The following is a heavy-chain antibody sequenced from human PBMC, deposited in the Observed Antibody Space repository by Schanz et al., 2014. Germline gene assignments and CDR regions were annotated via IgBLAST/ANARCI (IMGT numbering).Heavy chain of an antibody. V-gene: IGHV1-18*01. CDR2: ISAYNGNT. J-gene: IGHJ4*02. D-gene: IGHD3-9*01. CDR1: GYTFTSYG. CDR3: ARDAADFYDILTEEDY. Sequence: QVQLVQSGAEVKKPGASVKVSCKASGYTFTSYGIIWVRQAPGQGLEWMGWISAYNGNTKYPQKLQGRVTMTTDTTTSTACTELRSLRSDDTGVYYCARDAADFYDILTEEDYWGQGTPVTVSS.